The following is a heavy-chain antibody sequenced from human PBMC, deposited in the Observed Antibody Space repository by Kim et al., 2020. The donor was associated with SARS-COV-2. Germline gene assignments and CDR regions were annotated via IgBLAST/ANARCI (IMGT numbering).Heavy chain of an antibody. CDR2: ISGSGGST. Sequence: GGSLRLSCAASGFTFSSYAMSWVRQAPGKGLEWVSAISGSGGSTYYADSVKGRFTISRDNSKNTLYLQMNSLRAEDTAVYYCAKVRKIVVVPAAIGGEGFDYWGQGTLVTVSS. J-gene: IGHJ4*02. D-gene: IGHD2-2*01. CDR3: AKVRKIVVVPAAIGGEGFDY. V-gene: IGHV3-23*01. CDR1: GFTFSSYA.